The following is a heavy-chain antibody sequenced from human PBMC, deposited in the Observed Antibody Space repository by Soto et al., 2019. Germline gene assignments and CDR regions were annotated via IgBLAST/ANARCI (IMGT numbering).Heavy chain of an antibody. CDR1: GFTFSSYG. D-gene: IGHD3-3*01. Sequence: PGGSLRLSCAASGFTFSSYGMDWVRQAPGKGLEWVSAIWYGSSNIYYADSVKGRFTISRDNAKNSLYLQMNSLRAEDTAVYYCARDTIFGVVIYYYYYYMDVWGKGTTVTVSS. CDR3: ARDTIFGVVIYYYYYYMDV. V-gene: IGHV3-21*01. CDR2: IWYGSSNI. J-gene: IGHJ6*03.